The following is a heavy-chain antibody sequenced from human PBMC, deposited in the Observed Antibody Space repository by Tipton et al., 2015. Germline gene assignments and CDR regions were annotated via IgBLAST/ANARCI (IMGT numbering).Heavy chain of an antibody. CDR1: NASINSHY. D-gene: IGHD2/OR15-2a*01. Sequence: TLSLTCTVSNASINSHYWTWVRQPPGKGLEWIGYVSYNGIAKYNPSLGSRVTMSLDASKKQFSLKLSSVTTADTARYYCARDQGSTSLTRGVDVWGQGTTVTVSS. CDR3: ARDQGSTSLTRGVDV. J-gene: IGHJ6*02. V-gene: IGHV4-59*11. CDR2: VSYNGIA.